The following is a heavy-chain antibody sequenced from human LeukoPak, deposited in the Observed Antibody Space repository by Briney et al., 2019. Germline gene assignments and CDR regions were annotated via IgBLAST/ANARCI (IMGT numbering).Heavy chain of an antibody. CDR2: IYPGDSDT. J-gene: IGHJ4*02. Sequence: GESLKISCKGSGYTFTNYWIAWVRQMPGKGLEWMGIIYPGDSDTKYSPSFQGQVTISVDKSISTAYLQWSSLKASDTAIYYCARRGSSAHFDYWGQGTLVTVSS. CDR1: GYTFTNYW. D-gene: IGHD2-2*01. CDR3: ARRGSSAHFDY. V-gene: IGHV5-51*01.